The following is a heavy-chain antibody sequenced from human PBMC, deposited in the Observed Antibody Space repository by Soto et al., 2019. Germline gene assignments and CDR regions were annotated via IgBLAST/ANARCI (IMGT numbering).Heavy chain of an antibody. D-gene: IGHD4-17*01. CDR2: IIPIFGTA. Sequence: GASVKVSCKASGGTFSSYAISWVRQAPGQGLEWMGGIIPIFGTANYAQKFQGRVTITADESTSTAYMELSSLRSEDAAVYYCARDYLETTVVPPAPLPHYGMDVWGQGTTVNVSS. CDR3: ARDYLETTVVPPAPLPHYGMDV. J-gene: IGHJ6*02. CDR1: GGTFSSYA. V-gene: IGHV1-69*13.